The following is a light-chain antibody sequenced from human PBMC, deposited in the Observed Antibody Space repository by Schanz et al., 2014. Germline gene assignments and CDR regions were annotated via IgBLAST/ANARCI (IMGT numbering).Light chain of an antibody. CDR2: DVS. Sequence: EIVLTQSPGTLSLSPGERATLSCRASQSVSSSYLAWYQQKPGQAPRLLIYDVSTRATGIPARFSGSGSGTDFTLTISRLEPEDFAVYYCQQCGSSRWTSGQGTKVEIK. CDR3: QQCGSSRWT. J-gene: IGKJ1*01. V-gene: IGKV3-20*01. CDR1: QSVSSSY.